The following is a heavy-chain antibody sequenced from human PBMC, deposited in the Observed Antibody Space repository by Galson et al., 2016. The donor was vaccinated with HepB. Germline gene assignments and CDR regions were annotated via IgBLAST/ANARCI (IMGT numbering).Heavy chain of an antibody. J-gene: IGHJ6*02. CDR1: GFTFSDYY. D-gene: IGHD7-27*01. Sequence: SLRLSCAASGFTFSDYYMSWIRQAPGKGLEWISYISNSGSTIYYADSVKGRFTISRDNANNSLYLQMNSLRAEDTAVYYCARDDWGFYGMDVWGQGTTVTVS. V-gene: IGHV3-11*01. CDR3: ARDDWGFYGMDV. CDR2: ISNSGSTI.